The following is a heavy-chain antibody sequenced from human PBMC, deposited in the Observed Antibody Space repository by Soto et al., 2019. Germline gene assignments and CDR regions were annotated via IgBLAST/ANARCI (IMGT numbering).Heavy chain of an antibody. J-gene: IGHJ4*02. D-gene: IGHD3-10*01. CDR3: VREATLVRGIISHFDY. Sequence: SQTLSLTCAISGDTVSSKNAAWNWVRQSPSRGLEWLGRTYYGSEWTNDYAVSVRGRIIINPDTSRNQFSLQLNSVTPEDTAVYYFVREATLVRGIISHFDYWGQVALVTVSS. V-gene: IGHV6-1*01. CDR1: GDTVSSKNAA. CDR2: TYYGSEWTN.